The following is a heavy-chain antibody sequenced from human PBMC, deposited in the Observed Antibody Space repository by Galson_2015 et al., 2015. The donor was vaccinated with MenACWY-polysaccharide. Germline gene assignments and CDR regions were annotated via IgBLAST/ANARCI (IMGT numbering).Heavy chain of an antibody. CDR1: GFTFSSYG. CDR3: AKAGREVDNWLDP. V-gene: IGHV3-23*01. J-gene: IGHJ5*02. Sequence: SLRLSCAASGFTFSSYGMSWVRQAPGRGLEWVSSITDSGSSTYYVDSVKGRFTISRDNSENTLFLEMNSLRADDTAVYYCAKAGREVDNWLDPWGQGALVTVSS. CDR2: ITDSGSST. D-gene: IGHD1-26*01.